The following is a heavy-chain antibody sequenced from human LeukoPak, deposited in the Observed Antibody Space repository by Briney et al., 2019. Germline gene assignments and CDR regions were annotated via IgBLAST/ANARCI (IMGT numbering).Heavy chain of an antibody. Sequence: GASVKVSCKASGGTFSSYAISWVRQAPGQGLEWMGGIIPIFGTANYAQKFQGRVTITADESTSTAYMELSSLRSEDTAVYYCASLRLGYFDYWGQGTLVTVSS. CDR3: ASLRLGYFDY. CDR1: GGTFSSYA. CDR2: IIPIFGTA. D-gene: IGHD3-16*01. J-gene: IGHJ4*02. V-gene: IGHV1-69*13.